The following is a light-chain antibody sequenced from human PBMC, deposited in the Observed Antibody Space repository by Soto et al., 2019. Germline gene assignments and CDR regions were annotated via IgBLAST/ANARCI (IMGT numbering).Light chain of an antibody. V-gene: IGLV4-69*01. CDR1: SGHSSYA. CDR2: LYTDGSY. J-gene: IGLJ3*02. CDR3: QTWGTGIGV. Sequence: QAVVTQSPSASASLGASVKLTCTLSSGHSSYAIAWHQQQPEKGPRYLMKLYTDGSYSKGDGIPDRFSGSSSGAERYLTISSLQSEDEADYYCQTWGTGIGVFGGGTKLTVL.